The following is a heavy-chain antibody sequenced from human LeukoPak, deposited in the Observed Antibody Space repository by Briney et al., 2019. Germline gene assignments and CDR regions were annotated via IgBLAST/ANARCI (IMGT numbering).Heavy chain of an antibody. V-gene: IGHV1-2*02. CDR1: GYTFTGYY. CDR2: INPNSGGT. Sequence: ASVKVSCKASGYTFTGYYMHWVRQAPGQGLEWMGWINPNSGGTNYAQKFQGRVTMTRDTSISTAYMELSRLRSDDTAVYYCAREACSSTSCYGHYCGMDVWGQGTTVTVSS. D-gene: IGHD2-2*01. J-gene: IGHJ6*02. CDR3: AREACSSTSCYGHYCGMDV.